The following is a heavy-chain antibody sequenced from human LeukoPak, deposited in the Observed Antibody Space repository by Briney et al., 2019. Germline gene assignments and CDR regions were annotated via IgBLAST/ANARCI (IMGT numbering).Heavy chain of an antibody. CDR3: TSSSWQRGDY. D-gene: IGHD6-13*01. CDR1: GYTFTSYG. CDR2: ISAYNGNT. Sequence: GASVKVSCKASGYTFTSYGISWVRQAPGQGLEWMGWISAYNGNTNYAQKLQGRVTMTEDTSTDTAYMELSSLRSGDTAVYYCTSSSWQRGDYWGQGTLVTVSS. V-gene: IGHV1-18*01. J-gene: IGHJ4*02.